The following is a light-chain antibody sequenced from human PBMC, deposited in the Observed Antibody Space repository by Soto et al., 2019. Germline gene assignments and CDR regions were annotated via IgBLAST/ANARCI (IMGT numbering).Light chain of an antibody. CDR3: QQSYSTPLT. J-gene: IGKJ4*01. Sequence: DIQMTQSPSSLSASVGDRVTITCRASQSISSYLNWYQQKPGKAPKLLIYAASSLQSGVPSRFSGGGSGTDFPLTISSLQPEDFANYYCQQSYSTPLTFGGGTKVEIK. V-gene: IGKV1-39*01. CDR1: QSISSY. CDR2: AAS.